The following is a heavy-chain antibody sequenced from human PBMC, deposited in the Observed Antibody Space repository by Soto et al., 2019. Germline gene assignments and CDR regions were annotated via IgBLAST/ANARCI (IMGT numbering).Heavy chain of an antibody. D-gene: IGHD2-15*01. Sequence: QVQLVQSGAEVKKPGSSVKVSCKASGGTFSSYTISWVRQAPGQGLEWMGRITPILGIANYAQKFQGRVTITADKSTSTAYMELSSLRSEDTAVYYCAGGYCSGGSCYLVRFDPWGQGTLVTVSS. CDR3: AGGYCSGGSCYLVRFDP. CDR2: ITPILGIA. CDR1: GGTFSSYT. V-gene: IGHV1-69*02. J-gene: IGHJ5*02.